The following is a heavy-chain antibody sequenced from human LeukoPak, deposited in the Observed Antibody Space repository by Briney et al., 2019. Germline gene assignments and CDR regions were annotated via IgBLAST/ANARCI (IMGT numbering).Heavy chain of an antibody. V-gene: IGHV1-46*01. D-gene: IGHD6-19*01. CDR1: GYTFTSYY. J-gene: IGHJ4*02. CDR2: INPSGGST. Sequence: ASVKVSCKASGYTFTSYYMHWVRQAPGQGLEWMGIINPSGGSTSYAQKFQGRVTMTRDTSTSTVYMELSSLRSEDTAVYYCASDSRIPGIAVAGGIDYWGQGTLVTASS. CDR3: ASDSRIPGIAVAGGIDY.